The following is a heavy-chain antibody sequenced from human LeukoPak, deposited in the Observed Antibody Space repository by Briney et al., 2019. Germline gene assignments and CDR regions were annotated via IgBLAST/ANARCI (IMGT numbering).Heavy chain of an antibody. CDR2: IWYDGSNK. V-gene: IGHV3-33*01. J-gene: IGHJ4*02. D-gene: IGHD3-10*02. CDR3: AGGEPYVY. CDR1: GFTFTTYG. Sequence: GMSLRLSCAASGFTFTTYGMHWVRQAPGKGLEWVAIIWYDGSNKYYADSVRGRFTISRDNSKNTLYLQMSSLRVEDTAMYFCAGGEPYVYWGQGTQVTVSS.